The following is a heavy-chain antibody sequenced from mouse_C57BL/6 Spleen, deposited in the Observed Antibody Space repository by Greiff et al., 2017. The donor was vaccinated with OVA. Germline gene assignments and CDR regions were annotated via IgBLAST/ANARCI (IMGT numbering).Heavy chain of an antibody. D-gene: IGHD4-1*01. Sequence: QVQLQQPGAELVRPGSSVKLSCKASGYTFTSYWMHWVKQRPIQGLQWIGNIDPSDSETHYNQKFKDKATLTVDKSSSTAYMQLSSLTSEDAAVYYCARDWEWYFDVWGTGTTVTVSS. V-gene: IGHV1-52*01. CDR1: GYTFTSYW. J-gene: IGHJ1*03. CDR2: IDPSDSET. CDR3: ARDWEWYFDV.